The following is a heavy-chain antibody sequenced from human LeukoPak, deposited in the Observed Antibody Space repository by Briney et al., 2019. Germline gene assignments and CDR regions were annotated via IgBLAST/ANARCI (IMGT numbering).Heavy chain of an antibody. CDR1: GFTFSSYS. CDR2: ISSSSSYI. CDR3: AKQASRGIAVAGNFDY. Sequence: PGGSLRLSCAASGFTFSSYSMNWVRQAPGQGLEWVSSISSSSSYIYYADSVKGRFTISRDNAKNSLYLQMNSLRAEDTAVYYCAKQASRGIAVAGNFDYWGQGTLVTVSS. J-gene: IGHJ4*02. V-gene: IGHV3-21*04. D-gene: IGHD6-19*01.